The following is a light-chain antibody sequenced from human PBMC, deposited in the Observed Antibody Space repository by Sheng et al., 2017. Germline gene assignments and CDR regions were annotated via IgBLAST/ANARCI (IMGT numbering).Light chain of an antibody. Sequence: EIVLTQSPGTLSLSPGEGGTLSCRASQSVSSSHLAWYQQKPGQAPRLLIYGASSRATGIPARFSGSGSGTDFTLTISSLRPEDVATYYCQKYNRAPLTFGGGTKVEIK. V-gene: IGKV3-20*01. J-gene: IGKJ4*01. CDR3: QKYNRAPLT. CDR2: GAS. CDR1: QSVSSSH.